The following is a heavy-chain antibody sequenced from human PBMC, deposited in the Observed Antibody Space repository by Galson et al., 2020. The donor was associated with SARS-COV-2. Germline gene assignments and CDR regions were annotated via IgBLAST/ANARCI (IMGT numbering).Heavy chain of an antibody. Sequence: LSLTCAASGFTFSDFWMNWVRQAPGKRLEWVANINLDGSQRYYVDSVKGRFTISRDNAKNSLYLQINSLRAEDTAVYYCARDDDYNTSDYWGQGTLVTVSS. CDR1: GFTFSDFW. CDR3: ARDDDYNTSDY. D-gene: IGHD4-4*01. V-gene: IGHV3-7*01. CDR2: INLDGSQR. J-gene: IGHJ4*02.